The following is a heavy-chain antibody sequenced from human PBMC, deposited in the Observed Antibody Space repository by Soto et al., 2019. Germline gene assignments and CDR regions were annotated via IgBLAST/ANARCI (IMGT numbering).Heavy chain of an antibody. Sequence: ASVKVSCKASGYTFTGYYMHWVRQAPGQGLEWMGWINPNSGGTNYAQKFQGRVTMTRDTSISTAYMELSRLRSDDTAVYYCARRLIAARLYYYYGMDVWGQGTTVTVSS. CDR1: GYTFTGYY. D-gene: IGHD6-6*01. V-gene: IGHV1-2*02. J-gene: IGHJ6*02. CDR2: INPNSGGT. CDR3: ARRLIAARLYYYYGMDV.